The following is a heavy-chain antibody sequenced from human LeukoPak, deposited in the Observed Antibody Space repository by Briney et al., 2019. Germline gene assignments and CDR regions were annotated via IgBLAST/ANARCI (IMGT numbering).Heavy chain of an antibody. D-gene: IGHD5-18*01. CDR3: ASRSTWIQPNFDY. V-gene: IGHV4-39*01. CDR1: GVSISSSTYY. J-gene: IGHJ4*02. Sequence: SATLSLTCTVFGVSISSSTYYWDWLRQPPGKGLEWIGTIYYSGSTYCNPSLKSRVTISVDTSKNQFSLKVSSVTAADTAVYYCASRSTWIQPNFDYWGQGTLVTVSS. CDR2: IYYSGST.